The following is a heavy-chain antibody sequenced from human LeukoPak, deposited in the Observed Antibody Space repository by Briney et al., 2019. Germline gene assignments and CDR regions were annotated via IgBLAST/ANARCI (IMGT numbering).Heavy chain of an antibody. D-gene: IGHD3-10*01. CDR2: AYYRSKWYY. CDR3: ARDKRGSAAAGILDY. J-gene: IGHJ4*02. CDR1: GDSVSNYRAA. Sequence: SQTLSLTCAISGDSVSNYRAAWNWIRQSPSRGLEWLGRAYYRSKWYYDYAVSVKSRTTINPDTSKNQFSLQLTSVTPEDTAVYYCARDKRGSAAAGILDYWGQGTLVTVSS. V-gene: IGHV6-1*01.